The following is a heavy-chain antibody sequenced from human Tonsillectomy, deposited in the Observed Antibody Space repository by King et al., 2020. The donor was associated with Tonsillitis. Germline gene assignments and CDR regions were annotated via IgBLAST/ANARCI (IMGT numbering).Heavy chain of an antibody. Sequence: VQLQQWGAGLLKPSETLSLTCAVYGGSFSGYYWSWIRQSPGKGLEWIGEINHSGSTNYNPSLKSRVTISVDTSKNHFSLKQSSVTAPDTAVYYCARGGYTYAYRNDAFDIWGQGTMVTVSS. CDR2: INHSGST. J-gene: IGHJ3*02. CDR3: ARGGYTYAYRNDAFDI. D-gene: IGHD3-16*01. V-gene: IGHV4-34*01. CDR1: GGSFSGYY.